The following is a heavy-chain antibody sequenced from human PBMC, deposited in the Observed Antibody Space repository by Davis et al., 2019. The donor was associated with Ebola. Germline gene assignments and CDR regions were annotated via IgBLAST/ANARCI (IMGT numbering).Heavy chain of an antibody. Sequence: PSETLSLTCTVSGLSLDDYCWNWIRQSPGKGLEWIGYIFHNGAADYNYSLKSRVNMSVDTSTNQLSLQLDSMTAADTAVYYCARCTMVTHYYFAHWGQGTQVTVSS. CDR1: GLSLDDYC. V-gene: IGHV4-59*08. J-gene: IGHJ4*02. CDR2: IFHNGAA. D-gene: IGHD2-21*02. CDR3: ARCTMVTHYYFAH.